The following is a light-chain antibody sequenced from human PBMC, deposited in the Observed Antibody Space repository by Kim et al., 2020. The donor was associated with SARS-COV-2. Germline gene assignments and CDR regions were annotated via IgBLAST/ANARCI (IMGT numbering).Light chain of an antibody. CDR2: DSS. V-gene: IGKV3-11*01. J-gene: IGKJ1*01. CDR3: QQRRYWPRT. Sequence: EIVLTQSPATLSLSPGERAALSCRASQNIETYLAWYQQKPGQAPRLVIYDSSYRATGIPARFSGSGSGTDLTLAISSLEPEDFAVYYCQQRRYWPRTFGQGTKVDIK. CDR1: QNIETY.